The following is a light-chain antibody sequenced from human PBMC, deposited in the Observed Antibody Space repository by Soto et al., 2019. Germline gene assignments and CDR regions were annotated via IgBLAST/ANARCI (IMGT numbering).Light chain of an antibody. V-gene: IGKV3-20*01. Sequence: EIVLTQSPGTLSLSPGERATLSCRASQSVSSSYVAWYQQKPGQAPRLLIYEASTMASVIPDRFSGSGSGTDFTLNISRLEPEDFAVYHCQQYGSSPPTFGQGSKVEIK. CDR3: QQYGSSPPT. CDR2: EAS. J-gene: IGKJ1*01. CDR1: QSVSSSY.